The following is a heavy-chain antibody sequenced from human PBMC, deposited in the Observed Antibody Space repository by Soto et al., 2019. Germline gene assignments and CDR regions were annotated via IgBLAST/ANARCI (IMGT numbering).Heavy chain of an antibody. J-gene: IGHJ4*02. CDR3: AKDRHNGSGIYSDSYFDY. CDR1: LFTFNIYA. Sequence: LRHSCGGSLFTFNIYAMTWVVHAPFKVLELVAAVSGSVGSTYYANSVKGRFTISRDQSKDTLYLLVHSLRAEDTAIYYFAKDRHNGSGIYSDSYFDYWGQGSMVTVSS. D-gene: IGHD3-10*01. V-gene: IGHV3-23*01. CDR2: VSGSVGST.